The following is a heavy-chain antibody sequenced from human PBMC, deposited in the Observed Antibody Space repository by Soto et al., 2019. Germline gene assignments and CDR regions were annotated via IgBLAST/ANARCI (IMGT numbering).Heavy chain of an antibody. D-gene: IGHD2-15*01. V-gene: IGHV4-30-4*01. J-gene: IGHJ4*02. Sequence: TLSLTCSVSGGSINSGDYYWSWIRQSPGKGLEWIGYIYYSGSTYYNPSLKSRSTISIDTSKNQFFLDVDSVTAADTAVYYCARAETEMVVTYVYFDYWGQGTLVTVSS. CDR2: IYYSGST. CDR1: GGSINSGDYY. CDR3: ARAETEMVVTYVYFDY.